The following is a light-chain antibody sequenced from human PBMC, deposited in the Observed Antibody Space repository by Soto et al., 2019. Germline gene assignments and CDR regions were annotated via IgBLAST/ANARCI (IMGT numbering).Light chain of an antibody. CDR1: QRIITY. J-gene: IGKJ2*01. CDR2: RIS. V-gene: IGKV1-39*01. Sequence: IQMTQSPSSLSASVGDRVTITCRASQRIITYLNWYQQKPGKAPKLLISRISTLHPGVPSRFSGSGSGTDFTLTITSLQPEDFAAYYCQQSYSTPYTFGQGTKLEIK. CDR3: QQSYSTPYT.